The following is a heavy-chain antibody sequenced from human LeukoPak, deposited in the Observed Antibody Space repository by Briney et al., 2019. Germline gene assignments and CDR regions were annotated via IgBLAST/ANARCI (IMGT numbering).Heavy chain of an antibody. CDR3: ASLPGGVVVRPDYYYGMDV. V-gene: IGHV3-33*01. CDR1: GFTFSNYG. D-gene: IGHD3-22*01. J-gene: IGHJ6*02. CDR2: IWYDGSNK. Sequence: PGGSLRLSCAASGFTFSNYGMHWVRQAPGKGLEWVAVIWYDGSNKYYADSVKGRFTISRDNSKNTLYLQMNSLRAEDTAVYYCASLPGGVVVRPDYYYGMDVWGQGTTVTVSS.